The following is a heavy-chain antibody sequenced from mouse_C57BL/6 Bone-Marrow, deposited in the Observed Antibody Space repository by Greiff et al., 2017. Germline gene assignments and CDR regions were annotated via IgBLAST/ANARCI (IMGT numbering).Heavy chain of an antibody. D-gene: IGHD1-1*01. V-gene: IGHV1-81*01. J-gene: IGHJ3*01. CDR3: ARFIFAY. CDR2: IYPRSGNT. Sequence: VKLQESGAELARPGASVKLSCKASGYTFTSYGISWVKQRTGQGLEWIGEIYPRSGNTYYNEKVKGKATLTADKSSSTAYMELRSLTSEDAAVYFCARFIFAYWGQGTLVTVSA. CDR1: GYTFTSYG.